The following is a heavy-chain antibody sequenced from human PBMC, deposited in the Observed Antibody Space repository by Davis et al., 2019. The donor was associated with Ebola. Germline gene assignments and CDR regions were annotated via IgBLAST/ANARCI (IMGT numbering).Heavy chain of an antibody. J-gene: IGHJ4*02. V-gene: IGHV1-69*13. CDR1: GGTFINSA. CDR3: ARGARTTSPLFDY. Sequence: SVKVSCKASGGTFINSAISWVRQAPGQGLEWMGGIIPIFGTAKYAQKFQGRVTITADESTSTAYMDLSSLRSEDTAVYYCARGARTTSPLFDYWGQGTLVTVSS. CDR2: IIPIFGTA. D-gene: IGHD1-14*01.